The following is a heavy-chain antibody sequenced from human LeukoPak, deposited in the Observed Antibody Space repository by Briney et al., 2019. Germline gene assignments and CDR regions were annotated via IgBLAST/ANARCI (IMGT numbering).Heavy chain of an antibody. CDR1: GGTFSSYA. D-gene: IGHD3-10*01. CDR3: ARDSGTDRSGSYFLDY. V-gene: IGHV1-69*05. CDR2: IIPIFGTA. Sequence: ASVKVSCKASGGTFSSYAISWVRQAPGQGLEWMGRIIPIFGTANYAQKFQGRVTITTDESTSTAYMELSSLRSEDTAVYYCARDSGTDRSGSYFLDYWGQGTLVTVSS. J-gene: IGHJ4*02.